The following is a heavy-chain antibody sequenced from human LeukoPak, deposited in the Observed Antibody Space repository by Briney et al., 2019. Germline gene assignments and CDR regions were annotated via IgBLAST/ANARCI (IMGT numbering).Heavy chain of an antibody. CDR3: ARLAATTVTTSHHYYGMDV. D-gene: IGHD4-17*01. V-gene: IGHV4-39*01. CDR2: IYYSGST. Sequence: PSETLSLTCTVSGGSISRSSYFWGWIRQSPGKGLEWIGSIYYSGSTYYNPSLNSRVTISVDTSKNQFSLKLSSVTAADTAVYYCARLAATTVTTSHHYYGMDVWGQGTTVIVSS. J-gene: IGHJ6*02. CDR1: GGSISRSSYF.